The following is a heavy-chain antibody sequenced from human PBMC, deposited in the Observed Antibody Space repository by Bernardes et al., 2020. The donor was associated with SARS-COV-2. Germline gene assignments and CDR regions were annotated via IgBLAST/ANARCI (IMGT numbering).Heavy chain of an antibody. CDR3: ARHGGIAAAGVVAYGMDV. V-gene: IGHV4-39*01. D-gene: IGHD6-13*01. CDR2: FYYRGRT. Sequence: SATLRLTCTVSGDSIRSSTYYWGWIRQPQGKGLEWIGSFYYRGRTYYNPSLKSRVTISVDTSKNQFSLKLRSVTAADTAVYHCARHGGIAAAGVVAYGMDVWGQGTTVTVSS. CDR1: GDSIRSSTYY. J-gene: IGHJ6*02.